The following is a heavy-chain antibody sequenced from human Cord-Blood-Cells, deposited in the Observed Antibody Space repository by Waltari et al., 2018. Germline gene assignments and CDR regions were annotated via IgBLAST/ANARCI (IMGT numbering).Heavy chain of an antibody. CDR1: GGTSSGYA. CDR2: IIPIFGTA. J-gene: IGHJ4*02. CDR3: ARIAQIRGYSYGPDY. Sequence: QVQLVQSGAEVKKPGSSVKVSCKASGGTSSGYAISWVRQGPGQGLEWMGGIIPIFGTANYAQKFQGRVTITADESTSTAYMELSSLRSEDTAVYYCARIAQIRGYSYGPDYWGQGTLVTVSS. V-gene: IGHV1-69*01. D-gene: IGHD5-18*01.